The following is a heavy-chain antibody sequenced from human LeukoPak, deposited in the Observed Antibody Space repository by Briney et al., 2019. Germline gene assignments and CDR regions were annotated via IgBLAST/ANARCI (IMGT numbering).Heavy chain of an antibody. Sequence: GRSLRLSCAASGFTFDDYGMNWVRQVPGRGLEWVSGINWNGGSTGYADSVKGRFTISRDNAKNSLYLQMNSLRAEDTALYYCARDIVLIAVAVRGSFDIWGQGTMVTVSS. D-gene: IGHD6-19*01. CDR3: ARDIVLIAVAVRGSFDI. CDR1: GFTFDDYG. CDR2: INWNGGST. J-gene: IGHJ3*02. V-gene: IGHV3-20*04.